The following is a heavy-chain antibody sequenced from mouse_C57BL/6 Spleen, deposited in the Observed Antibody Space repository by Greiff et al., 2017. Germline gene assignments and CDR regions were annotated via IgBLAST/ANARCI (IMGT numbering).Heavy chain of an antibody. V-gene: IGHV8-12*01. CDR2: IYWDDDK. J-gene: IGHJ1*03. CDR3: ARRARDGSSYPFWYFDV. CDR1: GFSLSTSGMG. Sequence: QVTLKVCGPGILQSSQTLSLTCSFSGFSLSTSGMGVSWIRQPSGKGLEWLAHIYWDDDKRYNPSLKSRLTISKDTSRNQVFLKITSVDTADTATYYCARRARDGSSYPFWYFDVWGTGTTVTVSS. D-gene: IGHD1-1*01.